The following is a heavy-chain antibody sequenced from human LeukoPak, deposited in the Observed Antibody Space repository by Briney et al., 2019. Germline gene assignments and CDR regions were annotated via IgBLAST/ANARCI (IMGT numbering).Heavy chain of an antibody. CDR2: IYYSGSN. Sequence: SETLSLTCTVSGGSVSSGSYYWSWIRQPPGKGLERIGYIYYSGSNNYNPSLKSRVTISVDTSKNQFSLKLSSVTAADTAVYYCARTKRALTYYFDYWGQGTLVTVSS. V-gene: IGHV4-61*01. D-gene: IGHD1-26*01. J-gene: IGHJ4*02. CDR1: GGSVSSGSYY. CDR3: ARTKRALTYYFDY.